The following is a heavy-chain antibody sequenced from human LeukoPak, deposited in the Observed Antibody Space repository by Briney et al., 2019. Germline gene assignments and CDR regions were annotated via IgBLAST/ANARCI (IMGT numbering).Heavy chain of an antibody. CDR2: IYYSGST. D-gene: IGHD5-18*01. V-gene: IGHV4-59*01. CDR1: GGSISSYY. CDR3: ATGDTWLDY. Sequence: SETLSLTCTVSGGSISSYYWSWIRQPPGKGLEWIGYIYYSGSTTYNPSLKSRVTISIDTSKNQFSLKVRSVTAADTAVYYCATGDTWLDYWGQGTLVTVSS. J-gene: IGHJ4*02.